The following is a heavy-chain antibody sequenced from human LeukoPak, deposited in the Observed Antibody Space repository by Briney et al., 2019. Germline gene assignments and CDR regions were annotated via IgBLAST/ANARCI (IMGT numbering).Heavy chain of an antibody. J-gene: IGHJ4*02. CDR3: ARLDILTGNYYYFEY. CDR2: INSDGSVT. Sequence: TGGSLTLSCAASGFTFSSYWMHWVRQAPGKGLVWVSRINSDGSVTTYTDSVKGRFTISRDNAKNTLYLQMNSLRAEDTAVYFCARLDILTGNYYYFEYWGQGSLVTVSS. V-gene: IGHV3-74*01. D-gene: IGHD3-9*01. CDR1: GFTFSSYW.